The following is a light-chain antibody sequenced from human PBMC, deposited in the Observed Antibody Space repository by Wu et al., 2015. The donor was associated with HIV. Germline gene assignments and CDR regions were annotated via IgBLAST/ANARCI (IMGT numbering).Light chain of an antibody. V-gene: IGKV3-20*01. Sequence: EIVLTQSPATLSVSVGEKVTLSCRASQTVSSGYLAWYQHKPGQAPRVLISGASSRATGIPDRFSGSGSGTDFTLTISRMEAEDFAVYFCQQYGSAPITFGQGTRLDIQ. CDR3: QQYGSAPIT. CDR2: GAS. CDR1: QTVSSGY. J-gene: IGKJ5*01.